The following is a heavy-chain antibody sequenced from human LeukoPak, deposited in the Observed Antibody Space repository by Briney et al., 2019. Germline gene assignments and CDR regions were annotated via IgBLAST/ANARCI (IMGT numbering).Heavy chain of an antibody. D-gene: IGHD3-3*01. CDR1: GFAFSNAW. J-gene: IGHJ6*03. Sequence: GGSLRLSCAASGFAFSNAWMSWVRQAPGKGLEWVGRIKSKTDGGTTEYAAPVKGRFTISRDDSKNTLYLQMNSLKTEDTAVCWCSAVLRFLEWLSNGITLTTGAREPWSPSPRYYMDVWGKGTTVTVSS. CDR3: SAVLRFLEWLSNGITLTTGAREPWSPSPRYYMDV. V-gene: IGHV3-15*01. CDR2: IKSKTDGGTT.